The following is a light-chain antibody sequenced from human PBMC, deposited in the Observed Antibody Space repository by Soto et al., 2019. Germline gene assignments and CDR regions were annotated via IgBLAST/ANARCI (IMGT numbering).Light chain of an antibody. CDR2: DAS. J-gene: IGKJ4*01. CDR3: QQRINWPLT. CDR1: QSVNNY. V-gene: IGKV3-11*01. Sequence: EIVLTQSPATLSLSPGERATLSCRASQSVNNYLAGYQQKPGQAPTLLIYDASTRATGIPARFSGSGSGTDFTLTISNLEPEDFAVYDCQQRINWPLTFGGGTKVDIK.